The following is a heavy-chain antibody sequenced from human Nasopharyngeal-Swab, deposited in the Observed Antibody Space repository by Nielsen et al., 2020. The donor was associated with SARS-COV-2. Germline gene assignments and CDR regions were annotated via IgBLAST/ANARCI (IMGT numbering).Heavy chain of an antibody. D-gene: IGHD3-9*01. J-gene: IGHJ4*02. CDR1: GFTFSDYY. Sequence: GGSLRLSCAASGFTFSDYYMSWIRQAPGKGLEWVSNISSSGSTIYYADSVKGRFTISRDNAKNSLYLQMNSLRAEDTAVYYCARDLPGYDILTGYYRAYYFDYWGQGTLVTVSS. CDR3: ARDLPGYDILTGYYRAYYFDY. CDR2: ISSSGSTI. V-gene: IGHV3-11*01.